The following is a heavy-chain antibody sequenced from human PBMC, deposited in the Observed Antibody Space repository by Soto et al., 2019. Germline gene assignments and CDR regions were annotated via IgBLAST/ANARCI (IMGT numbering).Heavy chain of an antibody. V-gene: IGHV3-53*01. Sequence: GGSLRLSCAASGFFVSSNYMSWVRQAPGRGLEWVSVIYSSGSTYYADSVKGRFTISRDNSKNTLYLQMNSLRAEDTAVYYCARDRPPNYYDSSGYYLGYWGQGTLVTVSS. CDR2: IYSSGST. CDR1: GFFVSSNY. J-gene: IGHJ4*02. D-gene: IGHD3-22*01. CDR3: ARDRPPNYYDSSGYYLGY.